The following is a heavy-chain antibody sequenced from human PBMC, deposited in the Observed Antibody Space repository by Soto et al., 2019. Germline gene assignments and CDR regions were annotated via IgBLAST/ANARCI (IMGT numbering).Heavy chain of an antibody. CDR3: ARDLLVIVVAPHDAFDI. CDR1: GFTFSSYA. V-gene: IGHV3-30*09. Sequence: QVQLVESGGGVVQPGRSLRFSCAASGFTFSSYAMHWVRQAPGKGLEWVAVISYDGSNKYYADSVKGRFAISRDNSKNTLYLQMNSLRAEDTAVYYCARDLLVIVVAPHDAFDIWGQGTMVTVSS. D-gene: IGHD3-22*01. J-gene: IGHJ3*02. CDR2: ISYDGSNK.